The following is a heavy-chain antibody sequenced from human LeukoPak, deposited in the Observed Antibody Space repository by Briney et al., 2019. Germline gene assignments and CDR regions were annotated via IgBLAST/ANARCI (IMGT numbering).Heavy chain of an antibody. V-gene: IGHV3-21*01. CDR2: ISSSSSYK. Sequence: GGSLRLSCAASGFTFSSYSMNWVRQAPGKGLEWVSSISSSSSYKYYADSVKGRFTISRDNAKNSLYLQMNSLRAEDTAVYYCARGYQIGGYCSSWYYNWFDPWGQGTLVTVSS. D-gene: IGHD6-13*01. CDR3: ARGYQIGGYCSSWYYNWFDP. CDR1: GFTFSSYS. J-gene: IGHJ5*02.